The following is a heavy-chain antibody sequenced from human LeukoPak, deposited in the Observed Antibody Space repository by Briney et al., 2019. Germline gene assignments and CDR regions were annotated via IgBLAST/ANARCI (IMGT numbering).Heavy chain of an antibody. Sequence: GGSLRLSCAASGLILSSYGIHWVRQAPGKGLEWVAVIWYDGTNIYYGDSVKGRFSISRDNSKNTVYLQMDSLRAEDTAVYYCARVMGIASYFDYWGQGTLITVSS. CDR2: IWYDGTNI. D-gene: IGHD7-27*01. V-gene: IGHV3-33*01. J-gene: IGHJ4*02. CDR1: GLILSSYG. CDR3: ARVMGIASYFDY.